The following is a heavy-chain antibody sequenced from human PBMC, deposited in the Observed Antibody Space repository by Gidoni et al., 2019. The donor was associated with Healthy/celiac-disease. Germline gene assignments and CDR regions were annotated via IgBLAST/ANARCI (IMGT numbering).Heavy chain of an antibody. CDR3: ARERLAYCGGDCYSGAFDI. D-gene: IGHD2-21*01. Sequence: QVQLVASGGGVVQPGRSLRLSCAASGFTFSSYAMHWVRQAPGKGLEWVAVISYDGSNKYYADSVKGRFTISRDNSKNTLYLQMNSLRAEDTAVYYCARERLAYCGGDCYSGAFDIWGQGTMVTVSS. V-gene: IGHV3-30*04. CDR2: ISYDGSNK. CDR1: GFTFSSYA. J-gene: IGHJ3*02.